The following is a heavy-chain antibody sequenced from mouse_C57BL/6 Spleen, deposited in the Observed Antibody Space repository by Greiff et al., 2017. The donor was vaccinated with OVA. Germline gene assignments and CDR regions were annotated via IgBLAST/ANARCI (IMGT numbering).Heavy chain of an antibody. Sequence: EVHLVESEGGLVQPGSSMKLSCTASGFTFSDYYMAWVRQVPEKGLEWVANINYDGSSTYYLDSLKSRFIISRDNAKNIRYLQMSSLTSEDTATDYCARDQGIYDGYFDYWGQGTTLTVSS. CDR1: GFTFSDYY. J-gene: IGHJ2*01. CDR3: ARDQGIYDGYFDY. D-gene: IGHD2-3*01. CDR2: INYDGSST. V-gene: IGHV5-16*01.